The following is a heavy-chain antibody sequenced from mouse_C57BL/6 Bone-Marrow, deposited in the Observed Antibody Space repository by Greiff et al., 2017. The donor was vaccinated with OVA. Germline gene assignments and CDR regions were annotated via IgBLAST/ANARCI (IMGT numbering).Heavy chain of an antibody. CDR3: ARSGTAQATES. CDR2: IYPGDGDT. J-gene: IGHJ2*01. CDR1: GYAFSSYW. Sequence: QVQLKDSGAELVKPGASVKISCKASGYAFSSYWMNWVKQRPGKGLEWIGQIYPGDGDTNYNGKFKGKATLTADKSSSTAYMQLSSLTSEDSAVYFCARSGTAQATESWGQGTTLTVSS. D-gene: IGHD3-2*02. V-gene: IGHV1-80*01.